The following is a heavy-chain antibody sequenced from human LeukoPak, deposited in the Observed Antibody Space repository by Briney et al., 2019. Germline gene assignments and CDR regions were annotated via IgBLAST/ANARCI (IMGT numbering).Heavy chain of an antibody. CDR3: ARDSGQGGRVATISGWDFDY. CDR2: VNPNSGGT. Sequence: GASVKVSCKASGYTFTGYYMHRVRQAPGQGLEWMGWVNPNSGGTNYAQKFQGRVTMTRDTSISTAYMELSRLRSDDTAVYYCARDSGQGGRVATISGWDFDYWGQGTLVTVSS. CDR1: GYTFTGYY. D-gene: IGHD5-12*01. V-gene: IGHV1-2*02. J-gene: IGHJ4*02.